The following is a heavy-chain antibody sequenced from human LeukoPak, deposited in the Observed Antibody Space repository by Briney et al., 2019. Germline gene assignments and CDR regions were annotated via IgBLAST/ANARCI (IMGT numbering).Heavy chain of an antibody. V-gene: IGHV4-59*08. CDR1: GGSISSYY. CDR3: ASLHIVVVTAGMPRDY. Sequence: SETLSLTCTVSGGSISSYYWSWIRQPPGKGLEWIGYIYYSGSTYYNPSLKSRVTISVDTSKNQFSLKLSSVTAADTAVYYCASLHIVVVTAGMPRDYWGQGTLVTVSS. CDR2: IYYSGST. J-gene: IGHJ4*02. D-gene: IGHD2-21*02.